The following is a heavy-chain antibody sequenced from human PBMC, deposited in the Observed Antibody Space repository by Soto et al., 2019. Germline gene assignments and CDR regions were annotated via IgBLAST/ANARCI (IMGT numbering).Heavy chain of an antibody. CDR1: GFTFSNYN. CDR2: ISSSSSYI. Sequence: EVQLVESGGGLVKPGGSLRLSCAASGFTFSNYNMNWVRQAPGKGLEWVSSISSSSSYIYYADSVKGRFTISRDNAKKSLYLQMTSLRAEDTAVYYCAKGASVGGSRWIAPFDPWGQGTLVTVSS. V-gene: IGHV3-21*01. CDR3: AKGASVGGSRWIAPFDP. J-gene: IGHJ5*02. D-gene: IGHD6-13*01.